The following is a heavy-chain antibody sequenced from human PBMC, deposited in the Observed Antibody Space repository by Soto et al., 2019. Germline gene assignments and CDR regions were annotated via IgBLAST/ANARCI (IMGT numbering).Heavy chain of an antibody. CDR1: GGSISSGGYY. CDR3: ARGSSLPAAIIFDY. J-gene: IGHJ4*02. CDR2: IYYSGST. V-gene: IGHV4-31*03. D-gene: IGHD2-2*01. Sequence: SETLSLTCTVSGGSISSGGYYWSWIRQHPGKGLEWIGYIYYSGSTYYNPSLKSRVTISVDTSKNQFSLKLSSVTAADTAVFYCARGSSLPAAIIFDYWGQETLVTVSS.